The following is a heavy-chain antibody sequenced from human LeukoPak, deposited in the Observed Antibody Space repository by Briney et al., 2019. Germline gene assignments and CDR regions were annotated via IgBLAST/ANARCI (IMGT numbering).Heavy chain of an antibody. J-gene: IGHJ4*02. CDR1: GFTFSSYA. D-gene: IGHD3-10*01. Sequence: TGGSLRLSCSASGFTFSSYAMHWVRQAPGKGLEYVSAISSNGGSTYYADSVKGRFTVSRDNSKNTLYLQMSSLRAEDTAVYYCVRGANCYGSGSDYKFDYWGQGTLVTVSS. V-gene: IGHV3-64D*06. CDR3: VRGANCYGSGSDYKFDY. CDR2: ISSNGGST.